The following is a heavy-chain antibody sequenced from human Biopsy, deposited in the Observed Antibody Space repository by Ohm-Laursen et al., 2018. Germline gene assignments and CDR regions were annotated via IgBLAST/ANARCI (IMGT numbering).Heavy chain of an antibody. V-gene: IGHV1-2*02. CDR3: ARDIMNRIAGLVARSDVFDV. CDR2: FIPNSACP. J-gene: IGHJ3*01. Sequence: ASVKVSCKGSGYSVNDYFLHWLRQAPVQGPEWFLCFIPNSACPNYAQKFQGRVTMTTDTSTSTVYLELRRLISDDTAVYYCARDIMNRIAGLVARSDVFDVWGQGTLVTVSS. CDR1: GYSVNDYF. D-gene: IGHD3-16*01.